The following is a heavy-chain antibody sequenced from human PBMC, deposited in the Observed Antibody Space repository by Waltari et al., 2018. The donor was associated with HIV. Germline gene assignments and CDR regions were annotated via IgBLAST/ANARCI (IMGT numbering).Heavy chain of an antibody. CDR1: GFTFSNYG. CDR2: SSVRGGST. V-gene: IGHV3-23*01. J-gene: IGHJ6*02. CDR3: VKEHQYSHSWYSYYGMDV. Sequence: EVQVLESGGALVQPGGSLRLSCAASGFTFSNYGMSWVRQAPGKGLEGVSTSSVRGGSTYDADSVKGRFTVSRDNSKNTLYLQMNSLRAEDTAVYFCVKEHQYSHSWYSYYGMDVWGQGTTVTVSS. D-gene: IGHD6-13*01.